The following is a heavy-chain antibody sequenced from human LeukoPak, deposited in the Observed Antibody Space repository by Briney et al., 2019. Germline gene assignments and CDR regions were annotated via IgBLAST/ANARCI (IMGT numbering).Heavy chain of an antibody. D-gene: IGHD4-17*01. J-gene: IGHJ4*02. V-gene: IGHV1-69*13. Sequence: ASVKVSCKASVGTFSSYAISWVRQAPGQGLEWMGGIIPIFGTANYAQKFQGRVTITADESTSKAYMELSSLRSEDTAVYYCARALDYGDFSCFDYWGQGTLVTVSS. CDR3: ARALDYGDFSCFDY. CDR2: IIPIFGTA. CDR1: VGTFSSYA.